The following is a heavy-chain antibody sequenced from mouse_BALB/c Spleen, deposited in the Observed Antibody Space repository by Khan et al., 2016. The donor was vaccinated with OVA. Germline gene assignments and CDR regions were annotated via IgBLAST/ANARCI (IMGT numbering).Heavy chain of an antibody. V-gene: IGHV1-9*01. CDR1: GYTFSSYW. CDR2: ILPGSGST. CDR3: ARRARFAY. Sequence: QVQLKESGAELMKPGASVKISCKATGYTFSSYWIEWVKERPGHGLEWIGEILPGSGSTNYNEKFKGKATFTADTSSNTAYMQLTSLTSEDSAVYYCARRARFAYWGQGTLVTVSA. J-gene: IGHJ3*01.